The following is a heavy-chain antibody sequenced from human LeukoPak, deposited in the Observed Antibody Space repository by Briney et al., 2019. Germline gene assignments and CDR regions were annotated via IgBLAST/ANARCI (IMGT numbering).Heavy chain of an antibody. CDR1: GFTFSSYA. Sequence: GGSLRLSCAASGFTFSSYAMTWVRQAPGKGLEWVSSITGNGGSTYYADSVKGRCTISRDNSKTTPYVQMNSLRAEDTAIYYCAKDSYYGSGSYLGAFDIWGQGTMVTVSS. CDR2: ITGNGGST. J-gene: IGHJ3*02. D-gene: IGHD3-10*01. CDR3: AKDSYYGSGSYLGAFDI. V-gene: IGHV3-23*01.